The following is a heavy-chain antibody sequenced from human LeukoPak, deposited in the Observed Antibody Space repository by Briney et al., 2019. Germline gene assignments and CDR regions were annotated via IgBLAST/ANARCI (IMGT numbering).Heavy chain of an antibody. CDR1: GGSISSGGYS. CDR3: ASCYGSGSYYPIPCPYMDV. J-gene: IGHJ6*02. V-gene: IGHV4-30-2*01. D-gene: IGHD3-10*01. Sequence: SETLSLTCAVSGGSISSGGYSWSWIRQPPGRGLEWIGYIYHSGSTYYSPSLKSRVTISVDRSKNQFSLKLSSVTAADTAVYYCASCYGSGSYYPIPCPYMDVWGQGTTVTVSS. CDR2: IYHSGST.